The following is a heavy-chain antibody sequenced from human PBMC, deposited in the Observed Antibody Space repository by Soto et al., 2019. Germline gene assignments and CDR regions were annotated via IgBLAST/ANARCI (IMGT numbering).Heavy chain of an antibody. CDR3: ATGIVVVNAIPPYYYYGMDV. V-gene: IGHV1-69*13. CDR1: RGSLSSYA. CDR2: IIPIFGTA. Sequence: VKRDSKASRGSLSSYAVSWVLQAPGQGLEWMGGIIPIFGTANYAQKFQGRVTITADKSTSTAYMELSSLRSEDTAVYYCATGIVVVNAIPPYYYYGMDVWAQGTTVTVSS. D-gene: IGHD2-21*01. J-gene: IGHJ6*02.